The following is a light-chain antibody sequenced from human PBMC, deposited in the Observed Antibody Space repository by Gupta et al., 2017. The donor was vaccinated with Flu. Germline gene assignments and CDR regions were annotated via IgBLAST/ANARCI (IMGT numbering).Light chain of an antibody. V-gene: IGLV1-51*02. J-gene: IGLJ3*02. Sequence: QSVLTQPPPVSPAPGQRVAITCSGSSSNIGGHYVSAYQEVPGTAHKLLIYEDDKRPSGIPDRFSASKSGTTATLALTGLQTGDEADYFCGTWDRSLSAGVFGGGTKLTVL. CDR3: GTWDRSLSAGV. CDR1: SSNIGGHY. CDR2: EDD.